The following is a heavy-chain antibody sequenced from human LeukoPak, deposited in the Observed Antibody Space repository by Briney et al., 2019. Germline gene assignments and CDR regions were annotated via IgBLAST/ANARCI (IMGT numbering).Heavy chain of an antibody. J-gene: IGHJ4*02. CDR3: AREEEGGELGLDY. CDR2: ISSSSSYI. V-gene: IGHV3-21*01. CDR1: GFTFSSYS. Sequence: GGSLRLSCAASGFTFSSYSMNWVRQAPGKGLEWVSSISSSSSYIYYADSVKGRFTISRDNAKNSLYLQMNSLRAEDTAVYYCAREEEGGELGLDYWGQGTLVTVSS. D-gene: IGHD1-7*01.